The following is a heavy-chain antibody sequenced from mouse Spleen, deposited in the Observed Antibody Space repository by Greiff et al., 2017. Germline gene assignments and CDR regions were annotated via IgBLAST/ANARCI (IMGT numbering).Heavy chain of an antibody. CDR3: ARQEAYYRYDGTAMDY. V-gene: IGHV5-12*02. CDR2: ISNGGGST. Sequence: EVKLVESGGGLVQPGGSLKLSCATSGFTFSDYYMYWVRQTPEKRLEWVAYISNGGGSTYYPDTVKGRFTISRDNAKNTLYLQMSRLKSEDTAMYYCARQEAYYRYDGTAMDYWGQGTSVTVSS. D-gene: IGHD2-14*01. CDR1: GFTFSDYY. J-gene: IGHJ4*01.